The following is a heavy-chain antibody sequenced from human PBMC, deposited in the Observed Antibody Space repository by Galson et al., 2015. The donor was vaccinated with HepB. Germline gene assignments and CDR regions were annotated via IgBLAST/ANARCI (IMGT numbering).Heavy chain of an antibody. V-gene: IGHV3-30*03. J-gene: IGHJ3*01. D-gene: IGHD1-26*01. Sequence: SLRLSCAGSGFGFGNYALHWVRLAPGKGLEWVALISYDGSQDYYAESVKGRFTVSRDDSQSTVFLQMNGLRPADTGLYWCARDPSFHRGRYSASFDFWGQGTMVTVSS. CDR3: ARDPSFHRGRYSASFDF. CDR1: GFGFGNYA. CDR2: ISYDGSQD.